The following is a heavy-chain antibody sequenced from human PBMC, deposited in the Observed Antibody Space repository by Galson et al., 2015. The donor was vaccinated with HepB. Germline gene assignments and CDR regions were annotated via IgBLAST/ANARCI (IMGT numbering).Heavy chain of an antibody. D-gene: IGHD6-19*01. CDR2: INPNSGGT. CDR1: GYTFTGYY. CDR3: ARDRYSSGWYNFDY. J-gene: IGHJ4*02. V-gene: IGHV1-2*02. Sequence: SVKVSCKAPGYTFTGYYMHWVRQAPGQGLEWMGWINPNSGGTNYAQKFQGRVTMTRDTSISTAYMELSRLRSDDTAVYYCARDRYSSGWYNFDYWGQGTLVTVSS.